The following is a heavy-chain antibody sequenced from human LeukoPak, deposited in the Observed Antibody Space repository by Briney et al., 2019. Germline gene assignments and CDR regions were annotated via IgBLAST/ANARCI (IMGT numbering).Heavy chain of an antibody. J-gene: IGHJ6*03. CDR1: GFTFSSYG. V-gene: IGHV3-30*02. Sequence: GGSLRLSCAASGFTFSSYGMHWVRQAPGKGLEWVAFIRYDGSNKYYADSVKGRFTISRDNSKNTLYLQMNSLRAEDTAVYYCARDSGRFGPRPYYMDVWGKGTTVTVSS. CDR2: IRYDGSNK. D-gene: IGHD1-26*01. CDR3: ARDSGRFGPRPYYMDV.